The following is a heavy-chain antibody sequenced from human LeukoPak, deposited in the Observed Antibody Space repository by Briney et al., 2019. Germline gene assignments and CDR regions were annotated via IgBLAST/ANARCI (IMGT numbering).Heavy chain of an antibody. CDR2: IYYSGNT. Sequence: KSSETLSLTCTVSGASISGSSHYFWGWIRQTPGKGLEWIGSIYYSGNTYYNASLKSQVSISIDTSKNRFSLKLTSVTAADTAVYYCARQTGSGLFILPGGQGTLVTVSS. D-gene: IGHD3/OR15-3a*01. CDR1: GASISGSSHYF. V-gene: IGHV4-39*01. J-gene: IGHJ4*02. CDR3: ARQTGSGLFILP.